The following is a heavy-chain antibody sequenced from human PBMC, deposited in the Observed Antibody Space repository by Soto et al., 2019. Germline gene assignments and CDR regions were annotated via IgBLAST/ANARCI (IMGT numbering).Heavy chain of an antibody. J-gene: IGHJ1*01. Sequence: QLQLQESGPGLVKPSETLSLTCTVSGGSISSSSYYWDWIRQPPGKGLEWIGSIYYSGSTYYNPSLKSRVAISVDTSKNQFSLKLSSVTAADTAVYYCARHRMARMTYEYFQHWGQGTLVTVSS. D-gene: IGHD5-12*01. CDR1: GGSISSSSYY. CDR2: IYYSGST. V-gene: IGHV4-39*01. CDR3: ARHRMARMTYEYFQH.